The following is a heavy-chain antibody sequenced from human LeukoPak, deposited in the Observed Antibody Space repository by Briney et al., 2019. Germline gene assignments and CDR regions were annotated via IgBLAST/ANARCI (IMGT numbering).Heavy chain of an antibody. CDR1: GFTFSDYY. CDR2: ISSSGSTI. V-gene: IGHV3-11*04. J-gene: IGHJ6*03. D-gene: IGHD2-21*02. Sequence: GSLRLFCGASGFTFSDYYMIWICQAPGKGLEWVSYISSSGSTIYYADSVKGRFTISRDNAKNSLYLQMNSLRAEDTAVYYCARDKAEYCGGDCYPYCCYYMDGWGKGTTVTVSS. CDR3: ARDKAEYCGGDCYPYCCYYMDG.